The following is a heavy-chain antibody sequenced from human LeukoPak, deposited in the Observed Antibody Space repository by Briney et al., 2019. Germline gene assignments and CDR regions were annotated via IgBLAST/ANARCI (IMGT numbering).Heavy chain of an antibody. CDR1: GYSFTSYW. Sequence: GESLKISCKGSGYSFTSYWIGWVRQMPGKGLEWMGIIYPGDSDTRYSPSFQGQVTISADKSISTAYLQWSSLKASDTAMYYCARRIDDILTGYYPYGMDVWGQGTTVTVSS. D-gene: IGHD3-9*01. CDR3: ARRIDDILTGYYPYGMDV. V-gene: IGHV5-51*01. CDR2: IYPGDSDT. J-gene: IGHJ6*02.